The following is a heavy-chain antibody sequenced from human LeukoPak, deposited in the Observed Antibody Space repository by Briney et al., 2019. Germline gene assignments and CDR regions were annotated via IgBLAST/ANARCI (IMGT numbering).Heavy chain of an antibody. CDR1: GGSLSSYY. V-gene: IGHV4-59*01. J-gene: IGHJ4*02. D-gene: IGHD3-22*01. CDR2: IYYSGST. CDR3: PRGPYDTLPGPAAFDY. Sequence: PSETLSLTCTVSGGSLSSYYWSWLRQPPGEGLEWIGYIYYSGSTNYNPSLKSRDTISVDTCKTQFSLKLSSVTAADTAVYYCPRGPYDTLPGPAAFDYWGQGTLVTVSS.